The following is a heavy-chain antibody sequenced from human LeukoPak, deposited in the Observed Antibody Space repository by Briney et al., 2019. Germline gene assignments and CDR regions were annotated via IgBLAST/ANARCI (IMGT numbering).Heavy chain of an antibody. V-gene: IGHV3-23*01. Sequence: GGSLRLSCAASGFTLSSYVIHWVRQAPGKGLEWVSGIIASGGSTYYADSVKGRFTISRDNSKNTLYLQMNSLRAEDTAVYYCAKDYYGGDSHYYGMDVWGQGTTVTVSS. D-gene: IGHD4-23*01. CDR2: IIASGGST. CDR1: GFTLSSYV. CDR3: AKDYYGGDSHYYGMDV. J-gene: IGHJ6*02.